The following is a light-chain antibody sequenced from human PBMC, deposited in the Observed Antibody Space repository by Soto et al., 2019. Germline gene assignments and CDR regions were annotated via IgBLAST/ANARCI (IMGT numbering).Light chain of an antibody. V-gene: IGKV3-20*01. J-gene: IGKJ1*01. Sequence: EIVLTQSPGTLSVPPGERATLSCRASQSVSSSYLAWYQQKPGQAPRLLIYGASSRATGIPDRFSGSVSGTDFTLTISRLEPEDFAVYYCQQYGSSTWTFGQGTKVEIK. CDR3: QQYGSSTWT. CDR2: GAS. CDR1: QSVSSSY.